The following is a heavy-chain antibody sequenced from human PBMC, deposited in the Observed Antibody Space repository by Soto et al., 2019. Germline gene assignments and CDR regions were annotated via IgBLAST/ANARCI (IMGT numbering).Heavy chain of an antibody. CDR2: ISSGGRTT. D-gene: IGHD4-4*01. Sequence: DVQLVEAGGGLVQPGGSLRLSCAAFGFTFSSYEINWVRQAPGKGLEWVSYISSGGRTTYYADSVKGRFTISRDNAKNSLFLQMTSLRAEDTAVYYCARVGRRWLQYYYDYWGQGTLVTVSS. J-gene: IGHJ4*02. V-gene: IGHV3-48*03. CDR1: GFTFSSYE. CDR3: ARVGRRWLQYYYDY.